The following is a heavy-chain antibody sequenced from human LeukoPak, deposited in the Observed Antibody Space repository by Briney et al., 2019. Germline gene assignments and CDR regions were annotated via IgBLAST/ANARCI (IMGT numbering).Heavy chain of an antibody. J-gene: IGHJ4*02. V-gene: IGHV1-18*01. CDR3: AKDIHPGLDSGASCCFDY. CDR1: GYTFSRHG. CDR2: VSGYNGDT. Sequence: ASVKVSCKTSGYTFSRHGITWVRQAPGQGPEWMGWVSGYNGDTNYAKSVRGRVTMTTDTSTNTAYMELRSLRSDDTAVYYCAKDIHPGLDSGASCCFDYWGQGTPVTASS. D-gene: IGHD3-22*01.